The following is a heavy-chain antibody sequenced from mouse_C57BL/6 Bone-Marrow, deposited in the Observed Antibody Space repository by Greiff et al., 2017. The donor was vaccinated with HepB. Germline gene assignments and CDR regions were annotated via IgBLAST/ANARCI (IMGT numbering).Heavy chain of an antibody. J-gene: IGHJ4*01. CDR1: GYAFSSSW. D-gene: IGHD1-2*01. V-gene: IGHV1-82*01. Sequence: VKLQESGPELVKPGASVKISCKASGYAFSSSWMNWVKQRPGKGLEWIGRIYPGDGDTNYNGKFKGKATLTADKSSSTAYMQLSSLTSEDSAVYFCARELLRHYYAMDYWGQGTSVTVSS. CDR3: ARELLRHYYAMDY. CDR2: IYPGDGDT.